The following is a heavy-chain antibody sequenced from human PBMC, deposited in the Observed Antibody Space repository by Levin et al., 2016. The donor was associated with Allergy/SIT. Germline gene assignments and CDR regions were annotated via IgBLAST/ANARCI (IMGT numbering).Heavy chain of an antibody. CDR3: ARGSYYDSSGPPLY. D-gene: IGHD3-22*01. V-gene: IGHV1-69*01. Sequence: VRQMPGKGLEWMGGIIPIFGTANYAQKFQGRVTITADESTSTAYMELSSLRSEDTAVYYCARGSYYDSSGPPLYWGQGTLVTVSS. CDR2: IIPIFGTA. J-gene: IGHJ4*02.